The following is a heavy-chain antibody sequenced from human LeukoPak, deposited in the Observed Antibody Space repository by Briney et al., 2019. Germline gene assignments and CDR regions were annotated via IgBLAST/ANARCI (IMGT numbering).Heavy chain of an antibody. D-gene: IGHD6-6*01. CDR2: IYYSGST. CDR1: GGSISNYY. V-gene: IGHV4-59*01. J-gene: IGHJ4*02. CDR3: ARCPYSSSTLFDY. Sequence: PSETLSLTCTVSGGSISNYYWNWIRQPPGKGLEWIGYIYYSGSTNYNPSLKSRVTISVDTSKNQFSLKLTSVTAADTAVYYCARCPYSSSTLFDYWGQGTLVTVSS.